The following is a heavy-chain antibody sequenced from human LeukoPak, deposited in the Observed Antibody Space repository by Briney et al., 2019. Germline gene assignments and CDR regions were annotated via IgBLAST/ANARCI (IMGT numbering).Heavy chain of an antibody. CDR2: ISSSSSTI. CDR3: ATTWGPLYYDSCFDY. J-gene: IGHJ4*02. Sequence: GGSLRLSCAASGFTFSSYSMNWVRQAPGKGLEWVSYISSSSSTIYYADSVKGRFTISRDNAKNSLYLQMNSLRAEDTAVYYCATTWGPLYYDSCFDYWGQGTLVTVSS. CDR1: GFTFSSYS. D-gene: IGHD3-22*01. V-gene: IGHV3-48*04.